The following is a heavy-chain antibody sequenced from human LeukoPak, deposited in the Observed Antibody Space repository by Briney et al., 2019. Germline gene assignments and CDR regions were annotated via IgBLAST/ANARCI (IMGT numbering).Heavy chain of an antibody. Sequence: GASVKVSCKASGYTFTSYDINWVRQATGQGLEWMGWMNPNSGNTGYAQKFQGRVTMTRITSISTAYMELSSLRSEDTAVYYCAKAVAGLDSYYYYYMDVWGKGTTVTVSS. CDR3: AKAVAGLDSYYYYYMDV. V-gene: IGHV1-8*01. D-gene: IGHD6-19*01. J-gene: IGHJ6*03. CDR2: MNPNSGNT. CDR1: GYTFTSYD.